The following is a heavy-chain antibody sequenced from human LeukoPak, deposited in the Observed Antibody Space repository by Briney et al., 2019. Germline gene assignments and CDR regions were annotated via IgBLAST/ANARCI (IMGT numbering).Heavy chain of an antibody. D-gene: IGHD6-19*01. J-gene: IGHJ2*01. Sequence: ASVKVSCKASGYTFTSYAMHWVRQAPGQRLEWMGWINAGNGNTKYSQKFQGRVTITRDTSASTAYMELSSLRSEDTAVYYCARMLGSGWYGRYFDLWGRGTLVTVSS. CDR2: INAGNGNT. V-gene: IGHV1-3*01. CDR1: GYTFTSYA. CDR3: ARMLGSGWYGRYFDL.